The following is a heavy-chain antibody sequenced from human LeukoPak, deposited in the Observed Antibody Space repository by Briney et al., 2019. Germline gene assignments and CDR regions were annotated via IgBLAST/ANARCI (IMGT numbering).Heavy chain of an antibody. CDR3: ARDGRYSSSWHQYYYYMDV. CDR2: ISYDGSNK. D-gene: IGHD6-13*01. CDR1: GFTFSTYT. Sequence: GSLRLSCAASGFTFSTYTMNWVRQAPGKGLEWVAVISYDGSNKYYADSVKGRFTISRDNSKNTLYLQMNSLRAEDTAVYYCARDGRYSSSWHQYYYYMDVWGKGTTVTVSS. V-gene: IGHV3-30-3*01. J-gene: IGHJ6*03.